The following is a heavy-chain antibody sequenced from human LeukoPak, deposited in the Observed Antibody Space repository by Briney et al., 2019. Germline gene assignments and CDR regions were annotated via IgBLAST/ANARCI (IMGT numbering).Heavy chain of an antibody. V-gene: IGHV3-23*01. J-gene: IGHJ4*02. CDR1: EFTFSNYA. Sequence: AGGSLRLSCAASEFTFSNYAMQWVRHAPGNGVEWFSGISASGGSTWYADTVKGRFTISRDTSKNTLYLQMNSLRAEDTAVYYCAKCRTYYYDSSGYYACDYFDYWGQGTLVAVSS. CDR3: AKCRTYYYDSSGYYACDYFDY. D-gene: IGHD3-22*01. CDR2: ISASGGST.